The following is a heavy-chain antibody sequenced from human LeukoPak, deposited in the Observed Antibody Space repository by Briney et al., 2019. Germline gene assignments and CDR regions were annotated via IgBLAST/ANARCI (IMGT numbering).Heavy chain of an antibody. D-gene: IGHD2-2*03. Sequence: PGGSLRLSCAASGFTFSSYSVNWVRQAPGKGLEWVSSISSSRSYIYYADSVKGRFTISRDNAKNSLYLQMNSLRAEDTAVYYCARGGGYCSSTSCQMGLYNWFDPWGQGTLVTVSS. CDR3: ARGGGYCSSTSCQMGLYNWFDP. V-gene: IGHV3-21*01. CDR1: GFTFSSYS. J-gene: IGHJ5*02. CDR2: ISSSRSYI.